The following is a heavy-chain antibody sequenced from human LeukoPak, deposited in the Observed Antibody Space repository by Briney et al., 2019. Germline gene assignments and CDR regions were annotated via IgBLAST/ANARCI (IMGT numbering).Heavy chain of an antibody. V-gene: IGHV4-39*07. CDR1: GGSISSSSYY. CDR2: IYYSGST. CDR3: ARGLAAAGHENWFDP. J-gene: IGHJ5*02. D-gene: IGHD6-13*01. Sequence: SETRSLTCTVSGGSISSSSYYWGWIRQPPGKGLEWIGSIYYSGSTNYNPSLKSRVTISVDTSKNQFSLKLSSVTAADTAVYYCARGLAAAGHENWFDPWGQGTLVTVSS.